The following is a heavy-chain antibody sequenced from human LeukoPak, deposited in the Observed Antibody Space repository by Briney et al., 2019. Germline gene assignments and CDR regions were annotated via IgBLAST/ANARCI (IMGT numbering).Heavy chain of an antibody. CDR2: FDPEDGET. V-gene: IGHV1-24*01. CDR3: ATFLRVVPAAPPNY. J-gene: IGHJ4*02. CDR1: GYTLTELS. Sequence: ASVEVSCKVSGYTLTELSMHWVRQAPGKGLEWMGGFDPEDGETIYAQKFQGRVTMTEDTSTDTAYMELSSLRSEDTAVYYCATFLRVVPAAPPNYWGQGTLVTVSS. D-gene: IGHD2-2*01.